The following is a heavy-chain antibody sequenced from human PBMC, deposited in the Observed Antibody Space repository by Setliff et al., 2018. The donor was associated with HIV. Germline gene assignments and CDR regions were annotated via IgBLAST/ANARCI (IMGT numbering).Heavy chain of an antibody. Sequence: GSLRLSCEASGFTFSTYSMNWVRQAPGKGLEWVSSISSSSRSKYYADSVKGRFTISRDNAKNSLYLQTNSLTAEDTAVYYCARDVSWRVRTYIDYWGQGALVTVSS. CDR1: GFTFSTYS. CDR2: ISSSSRSK. D-gene: IGHD3-3*01. J-gene: IGHJ4*02. V-gene: IGHV3-21*01. CDR3: ARDVSWRVRTYIDY.